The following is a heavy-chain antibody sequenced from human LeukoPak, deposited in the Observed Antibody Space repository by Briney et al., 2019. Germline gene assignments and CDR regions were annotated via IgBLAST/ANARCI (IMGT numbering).Heavy chain of an antibody. CDR2: TYYRSKWYS. CDR3: VRADDGYMDV. J-gene: IGHJ6*03. V-gene: IGHV6-1*01. D-gene: IGHD3-3*01. CDR1: GDSVSSNSGA. Sequence: SQTLSLTCAISGDSVSSNSGAWNWIRQSPSRGLEWLGRTYYRSKWYSEYTVSVKSRITINPDTSKNQFSLQLNSVTPEDTAVYYCVRADDGYMDVWGKGTTVTVSS.